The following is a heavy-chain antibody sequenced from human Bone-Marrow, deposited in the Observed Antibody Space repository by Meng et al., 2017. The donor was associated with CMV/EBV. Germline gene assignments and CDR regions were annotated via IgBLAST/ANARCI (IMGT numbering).Heavy chain of an antibody. CDR1: RYTFTGYY. D-gene: IGHD2-15*01. CDR2: INAYNGNT. CDR3: ARDSATPRSYYYYGMDV. J-gene: IGHJ6*02. Sequence: ASVKVSCKASRYTFTGYYIHWVRQAPGQGLEWMGWINAYNGNTNYAQKLQGRVTMTTDTSTSTAYMELRSLRSDDTAVYYCARDSATPRSYYYYGMDVWGQGTTVTVSS. V-gene: IGHV1-18*04.